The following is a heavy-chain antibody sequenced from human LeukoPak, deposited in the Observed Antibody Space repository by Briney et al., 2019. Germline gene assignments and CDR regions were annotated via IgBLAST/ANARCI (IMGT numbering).Heavy chain of an antibody. Sequence: GASVKVSCKASGYTFTGYYMHWVRQAPGQGLEWMGWINPNSGGTNYAQKFQGWVTMTRDTSINTAYMELSRLRSDDTAVYYCARDGPGGSGSYPEYYFDYWGQGTLVTVSS. V-gene: IGHV1-2*04. CDR3: ARDGPGGSGSYPEYYFDY. CDR1: GYTFTGYY. CDR2: INPNSGGT. D-gene: IGHD3-10*01. J-gene: IGHJ4*02.